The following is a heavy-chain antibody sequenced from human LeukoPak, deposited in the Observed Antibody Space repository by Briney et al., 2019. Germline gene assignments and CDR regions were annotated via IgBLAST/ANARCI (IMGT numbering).Heavy chain of an antibody. CDR1: GFTFSNAW. D-gene: IGHD2-2*01. J-gene: IGHJ6*03. CDR3: TSAAYCSSTSCYPNYYMDV. Sequence: KPGGSLRLSCAASGFTFSNAWMSWVRQAPGKGLEWVGRIKSKTDGGTTDYAAPVKGRFTISRDDSKNTLYLQMNSLKTEDTAVYYCTSAAYCSSTSCYPNYYMDVWGKGTTVTVSS. CDR2: IKSKTDGGTT. V-gene: IGHV3-15*01.